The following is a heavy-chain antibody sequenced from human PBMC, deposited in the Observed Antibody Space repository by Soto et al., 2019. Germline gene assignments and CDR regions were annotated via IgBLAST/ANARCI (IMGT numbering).Heavy chain of an antibody. CDR3: ARAPTSRFDY. J-gene: IGHJ4*02. CDR1: GFTFSTFA. Sequence: QVQLVESGGGVVQPGRSLRLSCAASGFTFSTFAMHWVRRAPGKGLEWVAVISSDGFTQYYADSIRGRFAISRDNSKNTLYLQMNSLRREDAAGYYCARAPTSRFDYWGQGTLVTVSA. CDR2: ISSDGFTQ. V-gene: IGHV3-30*09.